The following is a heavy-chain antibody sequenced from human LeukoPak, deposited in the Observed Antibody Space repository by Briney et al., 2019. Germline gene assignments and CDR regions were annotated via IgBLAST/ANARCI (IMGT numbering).Heavy chain of an antibody. CDR3: ARASPYGDYGLDY. D-gene: IGHD4-17*01. J-gene: IGHJ4*02. V-gene: IGHV3-7*02. Sequence: GGSLRLSCVASGFTFSSYWMSWVRQAPGKGLEWVANIKQDGSEKYYVDSVKGRFTISRDNAKNSLYLQMNSLRAEDTAVYYCARASPYGDYGLDYWGQGTLVTVSS. CDR1: GFTFSSYW. CDR2: IKQDGSEK.